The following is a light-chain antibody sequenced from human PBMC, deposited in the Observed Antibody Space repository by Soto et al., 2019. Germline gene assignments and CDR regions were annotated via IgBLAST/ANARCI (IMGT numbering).Light chain of an antibody. Sequence: QSALAQPASVSGSPVLSITISCTGTTSDVGRYKFVSWYQHHPGKAPKLLIFEVTNRPSGVSSRFSGSKSGNTASLTISGLQTEDEATYYCGSSTDTDTLVIFGGGTK. CDR1: TSDVGRYKF. CDR3: GSSTDTDTLVI. CDR2: EVT. J-gene: IGLJ2*01. V-gene: IGLV2-14*01.